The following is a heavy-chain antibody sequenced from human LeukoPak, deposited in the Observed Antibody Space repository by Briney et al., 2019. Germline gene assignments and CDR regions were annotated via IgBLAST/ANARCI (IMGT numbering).Heavy chain of an antibody. CDR1: GGTFSSYA. D-gene: IGHD3-3*01. V-gene: IGHV1-69*01. J-gene: IGHJ4*02. Sequence: ASVKVSCKASGGTFSSYAISWVRQAPGQGLEWMGGIIPIFGTANYAQKFQGRVTITADESTSTAYMELSSLRSEDTAVYYCANFDFWSGYRFDYWGQGTLVTVSS. CDR2: IIPIFGTA. CDR3: ANFDFWSGYRFDY.